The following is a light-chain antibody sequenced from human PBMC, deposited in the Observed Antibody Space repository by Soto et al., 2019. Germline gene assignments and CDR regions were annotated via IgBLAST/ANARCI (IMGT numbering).Light chain of an antibody. V-gene: IGKV3-20*01. CDR3: QQYGSSQGT. CDR2: LAS. CDR1: QAVNTR. J-gene: IGKJ1*01. Sequence: EIVLTQSPATLSSFPGDRVTLSCRASQAVNTRLAWYQHKPGQAPRLLIYLASNRAAGVPARFSGSGSGTDFTFTISRLEPEDFAVYYCQQYGSSQGTFGQGTKVDIK.